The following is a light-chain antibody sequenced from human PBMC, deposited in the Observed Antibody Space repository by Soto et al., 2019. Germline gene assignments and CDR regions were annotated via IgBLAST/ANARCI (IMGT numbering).Light chain of an antibody. Sequence: EIVMAQSPLTLSASPGERAIFSCRASQSVGSNIAWYQQKPGQSPRLLVYDASTRATAIPARFSGSGSGTEFTRTINTRQPEDFAVYYCQQYYQWPSYTFGQGTK. J-gene: IGKJ2*01. CDR1: QSVGSN. CDR3: QQYYQWPSYT. CDR2: DAS. V-gene: IGKV3-15*01.